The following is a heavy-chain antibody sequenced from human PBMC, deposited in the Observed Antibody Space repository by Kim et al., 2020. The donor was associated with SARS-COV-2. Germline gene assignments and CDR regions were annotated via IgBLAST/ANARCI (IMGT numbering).Heavy chain of an antibody. CDR2: IIPIFGTA. D-gene: IGHD4-17*01. CDR3: ARETPGEGRGPKDYYYYGMGV. J-gene: IGHJ6*02. V-gene: IGHV1-69*13. Sequence: SVKVSCKASGGTFSSYAISWVRQAPGQGLEWMGGIIPIFGTANYAQKFQGRVTITADESTSTAYMELSSLRSEDTAVYYCARETPGEGRGPKDYYYYGMGVWGQGTTVTISS. CDR1: GGTFSSYA.